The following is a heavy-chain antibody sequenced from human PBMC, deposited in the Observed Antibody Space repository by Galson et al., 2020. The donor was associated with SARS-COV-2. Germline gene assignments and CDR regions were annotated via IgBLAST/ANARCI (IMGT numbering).Heavy chain of an antibody. CDR3: ARHSGSGHYWDYYYYNGMDV. D-gene: IGHD3-10*01. CDR1: GFAFSDSK. J-gene: IGHJ6*02. Sequence: GESLKISCAASGFAFSDSKMHWVRQAAGKGLEWVAIMSYDGRDIFYADSVQGRFSISRDNSKNTLYLQMNSLRPEDSGVYYCARHSGSGHYWDYYYYNGMDVWGQGTTVTVS. CDR2: MSYDGRDI. V-gene: IGHV3-30*04.